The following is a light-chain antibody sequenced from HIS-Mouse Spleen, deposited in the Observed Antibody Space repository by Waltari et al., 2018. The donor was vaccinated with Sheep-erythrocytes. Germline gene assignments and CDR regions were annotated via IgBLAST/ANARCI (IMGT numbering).Light chain of an antibody. CDR1: SSDVGGYNY. CDR3: CSYAGSYNHV. J-gene: IGLJ1*01. Sequence: QSALTQPRSVSGSPGQSVTISFTGTSSDVGGYNYVSWYQQHPGKAPKLMIYDVSKRPSGVPDRLSGSKSGNTASLTISGLQAEDEADYYCCSYAGSYNHVFATGTKVTVL. CDR2: DVS. V-gene: IGLV2-11*01.